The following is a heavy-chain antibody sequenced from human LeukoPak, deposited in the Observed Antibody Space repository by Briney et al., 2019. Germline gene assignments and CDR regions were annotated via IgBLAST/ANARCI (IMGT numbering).Heavy chain of an antibody. V-gene: IGHV4-4*07. D-gene: IGHD2-15*01. Sequence: PSETLSLTCTVSGGSISSYYWSWIRQPAGKGLEWIGRIYTSGSTNYNPSLKSRVTMSVDTSKDQFSLKLSSVTAADTAVYYCARVKAVAAMGGYYYYYYMDVWGKGTTVTISS. CDR3: ARVKAVAAMGGYYYYYYMDV. CDR1: GGSISSYY. CDR2: IYTSGST. J-gene: IGHJ6*03.